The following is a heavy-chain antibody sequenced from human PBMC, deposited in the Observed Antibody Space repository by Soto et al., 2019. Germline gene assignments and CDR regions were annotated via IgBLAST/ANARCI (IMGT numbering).Heavy chain of an antibody. CDR2: IYYSGSS. V-gene: IGHV4-39*01. J-gene: IGHJ4*02. Sequence: QLQLQESGPGLVKPSETLSLTCTVSGGSISSNSYYWGWIRQPPGKGLEWIGSIYYSGSSYYNPSLKGQVSISVDTTKNLCSLKLSSVAAADTAVYYCARRASSSWYGYWGQRSLVTVSS. CDR1: GGSISSNSYY. D-gene: IGHD6-13*01. CDR3: ARRASSSWYGY.